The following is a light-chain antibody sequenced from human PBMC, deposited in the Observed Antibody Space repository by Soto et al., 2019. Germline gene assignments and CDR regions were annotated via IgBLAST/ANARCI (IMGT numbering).Light chain of an antibody. V-gene: IGKV3-15*01. CDR3: QQYNNGPTYT. CDR1: QSISSS. J-gene: IGKJ2*01. Sequence: EIVMTQSPATLSVSPGERATLSCRASQSISSSLAWYQQKPGQAPRLLIYGASTRATGIPARFSGSGSGTGFTLTLSRLQSEDFAVYYCQQYNNGPTYTFGQGTKLEIK. CDR2: GAS.